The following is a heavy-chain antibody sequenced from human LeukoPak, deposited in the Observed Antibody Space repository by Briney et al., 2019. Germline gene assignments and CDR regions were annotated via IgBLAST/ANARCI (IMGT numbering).Heavy chain of an antibody. CDR2: IYYSGST. J-gene: IGHJ3*02. CDR3: ASLSGVSGAFDI. D-gene: IGHD6-19*01. CDR1: GVSISSYY. Sequence: SETLSLTCSVSGVSISSYYWSWIRQPPGKGLDWIGYIYYSGSTNYNPSLESRVTISIDTSKNQFSLNLSSVTAADTAVYYCASLSGVSGAFDIWGQGTVVTVSS. V-gene: IGHV4-59*01.